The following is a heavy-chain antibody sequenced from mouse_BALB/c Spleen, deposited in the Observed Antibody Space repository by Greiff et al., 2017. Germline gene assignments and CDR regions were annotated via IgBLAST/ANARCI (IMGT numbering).Heavy chain of an antibody. CDR2: ISNGGGST. CDR3: ARGDYYGSKGDD. V-gene: IGHV5-12-2*01. CDR1: GFTFSSYT. D-gene: IGHD1-1*01. Sequence: EVKLMESGGGLVQPGGSLKLSCAASGFTFSSYTMSWVRQTPEKRLEWVAYISNGGGSTYYPDTVKGRFTISRDNAKNTLYLQMSSLRSEDTAMYYCARGDYYGSKGDDWGQGTTLTVSS. J-gene: IGHJ2*01.